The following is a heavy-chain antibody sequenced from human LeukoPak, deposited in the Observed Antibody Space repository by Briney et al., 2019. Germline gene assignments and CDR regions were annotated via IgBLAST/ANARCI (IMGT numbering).Heavy chain of an antibody. Sequence: SSVKVSCKASGYTFTGYYMHWVRQAPGQGLEWMGWIHPDRGTTNYAQKFQGRVTMNRDTSITAAYMELSRLRSDDTAVYYCARRYCSSTSCYYFDYWGQGTLVTVSS. CDR2: IHPDRGTT. D-gene: IGHD2-2*01. CDR1: GYTFTGYY. J-gene: IGHJ4*02. CDR3: ARRYCSSTSCYYFDY. V-gene: IGHV1-2*02.